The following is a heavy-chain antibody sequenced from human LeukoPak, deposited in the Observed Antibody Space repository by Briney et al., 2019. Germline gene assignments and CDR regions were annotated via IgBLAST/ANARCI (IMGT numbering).Heavy chain of an antibody. CDR2: IKEDGSVK. V-gene: IGHV3-7*01. D-gene: IGHD1-26*01. CDR3: AREPRDVVGALDV. Sequence: GGSLRLSCAASGFTLRNYWMAWVRRAPGKGLEWVANIKEDGSVKQYVESVRGRFTISRDDAKNSVYLQMNSLRTEDTAVYYCAREPRDVVGALDVWGQGTTVTASS. J-gene: IGHJ6*02. CDR1: GFTLRNYW.